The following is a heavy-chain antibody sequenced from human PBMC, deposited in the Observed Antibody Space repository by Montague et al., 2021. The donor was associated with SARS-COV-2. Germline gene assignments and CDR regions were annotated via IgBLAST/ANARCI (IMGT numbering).Heavy chain of an antibody. CDR2: VYYSRSS. D-gene: IGHD1-26*01. Sequence: SETLSLICTVSGDSVSHDFWTWIRQPPGKGLEWIGYVYYSRSSSYNPSLRGRVSIAADTSKNQFSLRLSTVTAADTAIYYCVRDPAPSGSGTFYDYWGQGTLVAVSS. V-gene: IGHV4-59*02. J-gene: IGHJ4*02. CDR1: GDSVSHDF. CDR3: VRDPAPSGSGTFYDY.